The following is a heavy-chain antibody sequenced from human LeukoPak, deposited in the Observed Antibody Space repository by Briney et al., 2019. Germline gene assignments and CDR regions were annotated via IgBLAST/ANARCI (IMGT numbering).Heavy chain of an antibody. CDR1: GGSINNYY. CDR2: IYTRGST. J-gene: IGHJ3*02. V-gene: IGHV4-4*07. D-gene: IGHD2-15*01. Sequence: SETLSLTCTVSGGSINNYYWSWIRQPAGKGLEWIGRIYTRGSTTYNPSLKSRVTMSVETSKNKFSLKLSSVTAADTAVYYCARGRYCSADICSGGDAFDIWGQGTMVSVSS. CDR3: ARGRYCSADICSGGDAFDI.